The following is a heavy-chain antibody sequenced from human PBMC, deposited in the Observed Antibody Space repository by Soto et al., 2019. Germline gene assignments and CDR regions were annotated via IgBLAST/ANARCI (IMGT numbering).Heavy chain of an antibody. J-gene: IGHJ4*02. Sequence: GGSLRLSCAASAFTFSSYAMSWVRQAPGKGLEWVSAISGSGGSTYYADSVKGRFTISRDNSKNTLYLQMNSLRAEDTAVYYCAKVFPYYYDSSGYIRLFYFDYWGQGTLVTVSS. CDR2: ISGSGGST. V-gene: IGHV3-23*01. CDR1: AFTFSSYA. CDR3: AKVFPYYYDSSGYIRLFYFDY. D-gene: IGHD3-22*01.